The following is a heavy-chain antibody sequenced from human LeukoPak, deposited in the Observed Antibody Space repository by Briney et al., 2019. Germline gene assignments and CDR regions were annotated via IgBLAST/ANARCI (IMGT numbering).Heavy chain of an antibody. Sequence: PSETLSLTCTVSGGSMISCYWSRIRQPPGKGLEWIGYVSYSGNTNYNPSLNSRVIMSADTSTNQFSLSLTAVTAADTAVYYCARDRGYYDSRAGLMDVWGQGTTVVVSS. V-gene: IGHV4-59*01. D-gene: IGHD3-22*01. CDR2: VSYSGNT. CDR3: ARDRGYYDSRAGLMDV. J-gene: IGHJ6*02. CDR1: GGSMISCY.